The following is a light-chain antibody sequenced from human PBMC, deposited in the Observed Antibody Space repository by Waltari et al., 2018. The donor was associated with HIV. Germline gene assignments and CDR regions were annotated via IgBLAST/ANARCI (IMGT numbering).Light chain of an antibody. CDR1: NIDIGHITF. CDR2: EVY. J-gene: IGLJ3*02. CDR3: SAYVRTHTLA. Sequence: QSALTQPASVSGSPGQSITISCIASNIDIGHITFVSWYQHYPGRAPKLMIYEVYKRSSRVSHRFSASNSGKTASLTISGLQTDDEAIYYCSAYVRTHTLAFGGGTKVTVL. V-gene: IGLV2-14*01.